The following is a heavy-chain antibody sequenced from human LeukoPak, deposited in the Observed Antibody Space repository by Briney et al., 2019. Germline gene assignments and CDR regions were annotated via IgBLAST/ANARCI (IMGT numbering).Heavy chain of an antibody. V-gene: IGHV3-30*02. J-gene: IGHJ6*03. CDR3: AKRGAYDSSGYYYHYYYYYMDV. D-gene: IGHD3-22*01. Sequence: GGSLRLSCAASGFTFSSYGMHWVRQAPGKGLEWVAFIRYDGSNKYYADSVKGRFTISRDNSKNKLYLQMNSLRAEDTAVYYCAKRGAYDSSGYYYHYYYYYMDVWGKGTTVTVSS. CDR2: IRYDGSNK. CDR1: GFTFSSYG.